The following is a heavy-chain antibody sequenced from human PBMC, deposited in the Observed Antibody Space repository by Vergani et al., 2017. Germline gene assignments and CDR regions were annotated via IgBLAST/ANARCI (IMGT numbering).Heavy chain of an antibody. V-gene: IGHV3-30*02. Sequence: VQLVESGGGLVQPGGSLRLSCTASGFTFQAFAFHWVRQAPGKGLEWVAFIQYDGSNKYYADSVKGRFTISRDNSKNTLYLQMNSLRAEDTAVYYCAKDLPRIVVVPAASPGWYFDLWGRGTLVTVSS. CDR2: IQYDGSNK. CDR3: AKDLPRIVVVPAASPGWYFDL. D-gene: IGHD2-2*01. J-gene: IGHJ2*01. CDR1: GFTFQAFA.